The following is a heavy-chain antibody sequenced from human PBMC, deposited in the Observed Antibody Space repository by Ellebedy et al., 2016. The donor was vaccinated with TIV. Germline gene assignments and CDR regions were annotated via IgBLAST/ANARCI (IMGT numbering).Heavy chain of an antibody. Sequence: GSLRLSCAVSGFTFNSNWMSWIRQSPGTGLEWIGEISHSGRTNYNPSLKSRVTMSGDTSKSQFSLTLTSVTAADTAVYYCARVRVPGAVGAFFFDSWGPGTLVTVSS. CDR1: GFTFNSNW. V-gene: IGHV4-34*01. J-gene: IGHJ4*02. CDR3: ARVRVPGAVGAFFFDS. D-gene: IGHD2-2*01. CDR2: ISHSGRT.